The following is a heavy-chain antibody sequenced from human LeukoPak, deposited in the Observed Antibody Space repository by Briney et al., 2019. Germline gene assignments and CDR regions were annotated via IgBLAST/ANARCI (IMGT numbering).Heavy chain of an antibody. CDR1: GFTFSSYG. J-gene: IGHJ4*02. Sequence: GGSLRLSCAASGFTFSSYGMHWVRQAPGKGLEWVVVISYDGSNKYYADSVKGRFTISRDNSKNTLYLQMNSLRAEDTAIYYCTTAAGYNYGQYWGQGTLVTVSS. D-gene: IGHD5-18*01. CDR2: ISYDGSNK. V-gene: IGHV3-30*03. CDR3: TTAAGYNYGQY.